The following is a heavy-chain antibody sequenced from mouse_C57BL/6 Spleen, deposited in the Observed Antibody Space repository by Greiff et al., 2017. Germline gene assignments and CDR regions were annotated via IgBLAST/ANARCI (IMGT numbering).Heavy chain of an antibody. D-gene: IGHD1-1*01. J-gene: IGHJ3*01. V-gene: IGHV1-52*01. Sequence: VQLQQPGAELVRPGSSVKLSCKASGYTFTSYWMHWVKQRPIQGLDWIGNIDPSDSETHYNQKFKDKATLTVDKSSSTAYMQLSSLTSEDSAVVYCARDYGSSSAWFAYWGQGTLVTVSA. CDR1: GYTFTSYW. CDR3: ARDYGSSSAWFAY. CDR2: IDPSDSET.